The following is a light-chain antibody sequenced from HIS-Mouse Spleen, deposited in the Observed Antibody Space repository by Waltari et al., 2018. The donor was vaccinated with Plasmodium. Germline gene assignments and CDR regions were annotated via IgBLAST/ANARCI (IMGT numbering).Light chain of an antibody. CDR2: EDS. Sequence: SYELTQPPSVSVSPGQTARITCSGDALPKKYAYWYQQKSGQAPVLVIYEDSKRPSGIPERFSGSSSGTMATLTISVAQVEDEADYYCYSTDSSGNHRVFGGGTKLTGL. J-gene: IGLJ3*02. CDR3: YSTDSSGNHRV. CDR1: ALPKKY. V-gene: IGLV3-10*01.